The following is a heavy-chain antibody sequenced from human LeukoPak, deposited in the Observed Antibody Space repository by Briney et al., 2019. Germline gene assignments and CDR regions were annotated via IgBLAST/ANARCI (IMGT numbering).Heavy chain of an antibody. CDR3: AREVTTYGLDY. V-gene: IGHV4-34*01. D-gene: IGHD4-17*01. CDR1: GGSFSGYY. Sequence: SETLSLTCAVYGGSFSGYYWSWIRQPPGKGLEWIGEINHSGSTNYNPSLKSRVTISVDTSKNQFSLKLSSVTAADTAVYYCAREVTTYGLDYWGQGTLVTVSS. CDR2: INHSGST. J-gene: IGHJ4*02.